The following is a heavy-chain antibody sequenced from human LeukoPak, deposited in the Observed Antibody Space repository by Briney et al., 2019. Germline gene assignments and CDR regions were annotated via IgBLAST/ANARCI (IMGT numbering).Heavy chain of an antibody. V-gene: IGHV4-39*01. D-gene: IGHD3/OR15-3a*01. J-gene: IGHJ5*02. Sequence: KSSETLSLTCTVSGVSISSSNSYWGWIRQPPGKGLEWIGSIYYTGNTYYNPSLKSRVTISVDTSKNQFSLNLSSVTAADTAVYYCARQEIGLRSSDPWGQGTLVTVSS. CDR1: GVSISSSNSY. CDR3: ARQEIGLRSSDP. CDR2: IYYTGNT.